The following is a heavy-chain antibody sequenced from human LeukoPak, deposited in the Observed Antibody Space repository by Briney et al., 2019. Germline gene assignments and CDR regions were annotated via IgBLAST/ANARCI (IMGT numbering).Heavy chain of an antibody. J-gene: IGHJ4*02. CDR3: ARVVVAATQDY. D-gene: IGHD2-15*01. V-gene: IGHV3-21*01. CDR1: GFTFSSYS. CDR2: ISSSSSYI. Sequence: GGSLRLSCAASGFTFSSYSMDWVRQAPGKGLEWVSSISSSSSYIDYADSVKGRFTISRDNAKNSLYLQMNSLRAEDTAVYYCARVVVAATQDYWGQGTLVTVSS.